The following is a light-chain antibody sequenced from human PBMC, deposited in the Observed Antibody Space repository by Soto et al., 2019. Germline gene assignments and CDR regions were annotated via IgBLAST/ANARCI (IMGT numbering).Light chain of an antibody. Sequence: EIVLTQSPGTLSLSPGERATLSCRASQSVSSSYLAWYQQKPGQAPRLLIYGASSRATGIPDRFSGSGSGTDFTLTISRLEPEDFAVYYCQQYGSSPTWTFGQGTKVAIQ. CDR1: QSVSSSY. V-gene: IGKV3-20*01. CDR2: GAS. J-gene: IGKJ1*01. CDR3: QQYGSSPTWT.